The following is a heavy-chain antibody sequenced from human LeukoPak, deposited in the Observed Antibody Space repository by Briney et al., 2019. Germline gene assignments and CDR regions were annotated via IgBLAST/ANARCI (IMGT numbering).Heavy chain of an antibody. CDR1: GFTFSSYE. V-gene: IGHV3-48*03. Sequence: QSGGSLRLSCAASGFTFSSYEMNWVRQAPGRGLEWVSYISSSGSTIYYADSVKGRFTISRDNAKNSLYLQMNSLRAEDTAVYYCARSLAAAGTSYWGQGTLVTVSS. CDR2: ISSSGSTI. J-gene: IGHJ4*02. CDR3: ARSLAAAGTSY. D-gene: IGHD6-13*01.